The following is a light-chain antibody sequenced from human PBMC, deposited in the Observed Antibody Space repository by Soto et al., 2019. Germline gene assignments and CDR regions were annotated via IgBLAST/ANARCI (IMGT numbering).Light chain of an antibody. Sequence: QSVLTHPPSASGSPGQSVTISCTGTSSDVGGYNYVSWYQQHPGKAPKLMIYEVSKRPSGVPDRFSGSKSGNTASLTVSGLQAEAEADYYCSSYEGSNNLVFGGGTKLPVL. V-gene: IGLV2-8*01. CDR2: EVS. J-gene: IGLJ2*01. CDR1: SSDVGGYNY. CDR3: SSYEGSNNLV.